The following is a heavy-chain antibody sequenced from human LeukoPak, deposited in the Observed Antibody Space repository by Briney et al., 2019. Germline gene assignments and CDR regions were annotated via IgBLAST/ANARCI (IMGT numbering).Heavy chain of an antibody. Sequence: GGSLRLSCAASGFTFSSSWMYWVRQAPGKGLVWVSRINSDGRSTPYADSAKGRFTISRDNAKNTLYLQMNTLRAEDTAVYYCARGGSYLFDAFDIWGQGTMVTVSS. V-gene: IGHV3-74*01. CDR3: ARGGSYLFDAFDI. D-gene: IGHD1-26*01. CDR1: GFTFSSSW. CDR2: INSDGRST. J-gene: IGHJ3*02.